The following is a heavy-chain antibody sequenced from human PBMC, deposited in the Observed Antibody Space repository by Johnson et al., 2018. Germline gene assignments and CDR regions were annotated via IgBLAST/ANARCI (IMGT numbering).Heavy chain of an antibody. D-gene: IGHD6-13*01. CDR3: AKDPDDSSWYRYFQE. Sequence: EVQLVESGGGLVQPGGSLRLSCAASGFTFRSYAMTWVRQAPGRGLEWVSSITFSGDTSYYADSVKGRFTISRDISKNTLYLQMNSLRAEDTAVYFCAKDPDDSSWYRYFQEWGQGTLVTVSS. J-gene: IGHJ1*01. V-gene: IGHV3-23*04. CDR1: GFTFRSYA. CDR2: ITFSGDTS.